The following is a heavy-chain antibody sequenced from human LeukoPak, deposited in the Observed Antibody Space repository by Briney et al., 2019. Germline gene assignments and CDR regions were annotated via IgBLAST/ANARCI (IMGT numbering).Heavy chain of an antibody. CDR1: GFTFSYYW. Sequence: TGGSLTLSCDASGFTFSYYWMNWVRQAPGKGLEWVANIKQDGSEKYYVDSVKGRFTISRDNAKNSLFLQMNSLRVEDTAVYYCARDLTAPGGIFDYWGQGALVTVSS. D-gene: IGHD2-21*02. CDR3: ARDLTAPGGIFDY. J-gene: IGHJ4*02. CDR2: IKQDGSEK. V-gene: IGHV3-7*04.